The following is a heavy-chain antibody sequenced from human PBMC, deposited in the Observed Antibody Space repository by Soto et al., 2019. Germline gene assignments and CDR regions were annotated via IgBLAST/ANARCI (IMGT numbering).Heavy chain of an antibody. D-gene: IGHD1-26*01. V-gene: IGHV3-23*01. CDR2: SSASGGST. CDR1: GFRIASFA. J-gene: IGHJ4*02. CDR3: AKVLSSGSYSGALEY. Sequence: HPGGSLRLSCVASGFRIASFAMSWVRQAPGQGLEGALSSSASGGSTYEGSVKGGVTISRDNAKNTFHLQMSSLRVEDTALYYCAKVLSSGSYSGALEYWGQGALATVSS.